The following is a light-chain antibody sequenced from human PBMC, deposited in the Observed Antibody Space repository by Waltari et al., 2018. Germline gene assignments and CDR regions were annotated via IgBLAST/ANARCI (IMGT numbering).Light chain of an antibody. Sequence: EIVLPPSPGSLSSSPGERVTLSCRDSQSVSRALAWYQQKPGQAPRLLIFGASNRATGIPDRFSGSGSETDFSLTISRLEPEDFAVYYCQHYVRLPATFGRGTKVEIK. V-gene: IGKV3-20*01. CDR2: GAS. CDR1: QSVSRA. J-gene: IGKJ1*01. CDR3: QHYVRLPAT.